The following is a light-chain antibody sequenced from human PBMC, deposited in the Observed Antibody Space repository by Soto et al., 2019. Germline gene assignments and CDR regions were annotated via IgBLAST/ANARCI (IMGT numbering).Light chain of an antibody. J-gene: IGKJ1*01. CDR1: QGIRND. V-gene: IGKV1-6*01. CDR2: ATS. Sequence: AIQMTQSPSSLSASEGDRLTITCRASQGIRNDLGWYQQRPGKAPKLLIYATSNLQTEVTSRFSDSGSGTDFTLAISSLQPEEFATYYCLEDYSYPRTFGQGTKVEIK. CDR3: LEDYSYPRT.